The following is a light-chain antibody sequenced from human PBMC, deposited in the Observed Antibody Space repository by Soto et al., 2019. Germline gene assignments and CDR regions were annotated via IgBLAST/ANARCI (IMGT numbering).Light chain of an antibody. Sequence: IVMTQSPDSLTVSLGERATINCKARQPVXRSSNNKNHLAWYQQKPTQSPKMLISWASTRESGVPDRFSGSGSGTEFTLTISSLQAEDATVYYCQQYYDVPVTFGQGTKVDIK. CDR2: WAS. CDR1: QPVXRSSNNKNH. CDR3: QQYYDVPVT. V-gene: IGKV4-1*01. J-gene: IGKJ1*01.